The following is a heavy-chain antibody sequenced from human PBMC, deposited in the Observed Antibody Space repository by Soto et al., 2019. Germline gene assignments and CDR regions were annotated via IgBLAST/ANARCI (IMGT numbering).Heavy chain of an antibody. Sequence: GGSLRLSCAASGFTFSSYGMHWVRQAPGKGLEWVAVISYDGSNKYYADSVKGRFTISRDNSKNTLYLQMNSLRAEDTAVYYCAKTSRATASDFDYWGQGTLVTVSS. CDR1: GFTFSSYG. V-gene: IGHV3-30*18. CDR2: ISYDGSNK. J-gene: IGHJ4*02. CDR3: AKTSRATASDFDY.